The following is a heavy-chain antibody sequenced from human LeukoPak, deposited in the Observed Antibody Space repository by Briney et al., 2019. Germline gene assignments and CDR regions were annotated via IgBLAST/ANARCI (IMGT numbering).Heavy chain of an antibody. CDR3: ARDSGPSSGFYWGINY. Sequence: GGSLRLSCAASGFTFSSYGMHWVRQAPGKGLEWVAFIRYDGSNKYYADSVKGRFTISRDNSKNTLYLQMNSLRAEDTAVYYCARDSGPSSGFYWGINYWGQGTLVTVSS. V-gene: IGHV3-30*02. CDR2: IRYDGSNK. D-gene: IGHD6-19*01. CDR1: GFTFSSYG. J-gene: IGHJ4*02.